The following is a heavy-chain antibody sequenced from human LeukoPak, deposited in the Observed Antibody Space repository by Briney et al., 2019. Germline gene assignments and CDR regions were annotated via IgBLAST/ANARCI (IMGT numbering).Heavy chain of an antibody. CDR1: GGSFSGYY. V-gene: IGHV4-34*01. CDR2: INHSGST. D-gene: IGHD3-16*02. CDR3: ARGLDDYVWGSYRKFDY. J-gene: IGHJ4*02. Sequence: SETLSLTCAVYGGSFSGYYWSWIRQPPGKGLEWIGEINHSGSTNYNPSLKSRVTISVDTSKNQFSLKLSSVTAADTAVYYCARGLDDYVWGSYRKFDYWGQGTLVTVSS.